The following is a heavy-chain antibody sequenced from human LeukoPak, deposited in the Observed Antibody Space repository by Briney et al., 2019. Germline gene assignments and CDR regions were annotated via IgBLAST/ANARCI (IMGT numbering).Heavy chain of an antibody. Sequence: PGGSLTLSCAASEISFSSSWMHWVRQGPGKGLVWVSRVNSDGTRTNYADSVKGRFAISRDNAKNMLYLQMNSLRAEDTAVYYCVRGITGHYGNDFWGQGTLVTVSS. CDR1: EISFSSSW. CDR2: VNSDGTRT. CDR3: VRGITGHYGNDF. D-gene: IGHD3-9*01. V-gene: IGHV3-74*01. J-gene: IGHJ4*02.